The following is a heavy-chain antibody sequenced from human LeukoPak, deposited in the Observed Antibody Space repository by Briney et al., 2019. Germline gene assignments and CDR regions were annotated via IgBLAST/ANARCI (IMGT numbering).Heavy chain of an antibody. J-gene: IGHJ6*03. CDR2: IIPIFGTA. V-gene: IGHV1-69*06. Sequence: SVKVSCKASGGTFSSYAISWVRQAPGQGLEWMGGIIPIFGTANYAQKFQGRVTITADKSTSTAYMELSSLRSDDTAVYYCARVNKGGGYYMDVWGKGTTVTVSS. CDR3: ARVNKGGGYYMDV. CDR1: GGTFSSYA. D-gene: IGHD1/OR15-1a*01.